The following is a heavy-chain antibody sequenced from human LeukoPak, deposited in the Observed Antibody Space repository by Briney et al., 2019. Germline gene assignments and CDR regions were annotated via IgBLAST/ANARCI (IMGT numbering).Heavy chain of an antibody. CDR1: GGSISSYY. D-gene: IGHD6-13*01. J-gene: IGHJ4*02. CDR2: IYISGST. CDR3: ARELVAAGHADY. V-gene: IGHV4-4*07. Sequence: SETLSLTCTVSGGSISSYYWSWIRQPAGKGLEWIGRIYISGSTNYNPSLKSRVTMSVDTSKNQFSLKLTSVTAADTAVYYCARELVAAGHADYWGQGTLVIVSS.